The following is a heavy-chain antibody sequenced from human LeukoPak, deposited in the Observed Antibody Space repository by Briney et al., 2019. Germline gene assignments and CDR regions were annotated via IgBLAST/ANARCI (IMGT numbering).Heavy chain of an antibody. Sequence: ASVKVSCKASGYTFTSYYMHWVRQAPGQGLEWMRIINPSGGSTSYAQKFQGRVTMTRDTSTSTVYMELSSLRSEDTAVYYCARDAHYDILTGYYDYWGQGTLVTVSS. CDR2: INPSGGST. D-gene: IGHD3-9*01. CDR3: ARDAHYDILTGYYDY. CDR1: GYTFTSYY. J-gene: IGHJ4*02. V-gene: IGHV1-46*01.